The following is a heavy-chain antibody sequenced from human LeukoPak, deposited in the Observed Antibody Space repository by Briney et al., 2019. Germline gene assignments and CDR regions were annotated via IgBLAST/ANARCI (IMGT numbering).Heavy chain of an antibody. V-gene: IGHV4-34*01. J-gene: IGHJ4*02. CDR1: GGSFSGYY. D-gene: IGHD6-6*01. CDR2: INHSGST. Sequence: PSETLSLTCAVYGGSFSGYYWSWIRQPPGKGLGWIGEINHSGSTNYNPSLKSRVTISVDTSKNQFSLKLSSVTAADTAVYYCARGRRYSSSSLDYWGQGTLVTVSS. CDR3: ARGRRYSSSSLDY.